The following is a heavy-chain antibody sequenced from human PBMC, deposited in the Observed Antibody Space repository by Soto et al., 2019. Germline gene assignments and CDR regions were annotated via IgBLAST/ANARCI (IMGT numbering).Heavy chain of an antibody. CDR2: IWYDGSNK. Sequence: QVQLVESGGGVVQPGRSLRLSCAASGFTFSSYGMHWVRQAPGKGLEWVAVIWYDGSNKYYADSVKGRFTISRDNSKNTLYLQMNSLRAEDTAVYYCARDLDRIVVVPAALDVWGKGTTVTVSS. V-gene: IGHV3-33*01. CDR3: ARDLDRIVVVPAALDV. J-gene: IGHJ6*04. CDR1: GFTFSSYG. D-gene: IGHD2-2*01.